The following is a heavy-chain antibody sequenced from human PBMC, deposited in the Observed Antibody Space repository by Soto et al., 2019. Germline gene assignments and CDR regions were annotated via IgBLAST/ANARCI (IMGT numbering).Heavy chain of an antibody. V-gene: IGHV4-4*07. CDR3: ERDSPPIVY. Sequence: SETLSLTCAVSGASITTYYWSWIRQPAGQGMEWIGRISPRGYTVYNPSLGSRVTMSVDTSKNQFSLNLKSVTAADTSVYSWERDSPPIVYCGQRPLVTVSS. CDR1: GASITTYY. J-gene: IGHJ4*02. CDR2: ISPRGYT.